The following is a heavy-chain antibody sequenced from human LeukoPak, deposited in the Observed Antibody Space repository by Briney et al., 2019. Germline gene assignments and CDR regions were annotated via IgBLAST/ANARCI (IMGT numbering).Heavy chain of an antibody. V-gene: IGHV4-39*01. CDR2: IYYSGRT. CDR1: GGSISSSSYY. J-gene: IGHJ4*02. D-gene: IGHD2-21*02. Sequence: SETLSLTCTVSGGSISSSSYYWGWIRQPPGKGLEWIGSIYYSGRTYYNPSLKSRVTISVDTSKNQFSLKLSSVTAADTAVYSCASSKLNCGGDCYLYDYWGQGTLVTVSS. CDR3: ASSKLNCGGDCYLYDY.